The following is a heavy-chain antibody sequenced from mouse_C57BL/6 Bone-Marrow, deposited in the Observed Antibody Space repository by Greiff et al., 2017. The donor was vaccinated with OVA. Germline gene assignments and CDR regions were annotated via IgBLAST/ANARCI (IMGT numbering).Heavy chain of an antibody. CDR3: ARRGSSYGYFDV. D-gene: IGHD1-1*01. CDR1: GFTFSSYG. J-gene: IGHJ1*03. V-gene: IGHV5-6*02. Sequence: DVKLQESGGDLVKPGGSLKLSCAASGFTFSSYGMSWVRQTPDKRLEWVATISSGGSYTYYPDSVKGRFTISRDNAKNTLYLQMSSLKSEDTAMYYCARRGSSYGYFDVWGTGTTVTVSS. CDR2: ISSGGSYT.